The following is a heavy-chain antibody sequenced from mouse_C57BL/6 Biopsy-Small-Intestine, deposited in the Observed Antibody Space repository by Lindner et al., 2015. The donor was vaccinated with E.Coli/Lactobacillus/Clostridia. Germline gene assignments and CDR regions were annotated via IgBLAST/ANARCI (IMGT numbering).Heavy chain of an antibody. CDR1: GYAFNSSW. J-gene: IGHJ2*01. CDR2: IYPGDGNT. D-gene: IGHD1-1*01. V-gene: IGHV1-82*01. Sequence: VQLQESGPELVKPGASVRISCKASGYAFNSSWMNWVKRGPGKGLEWIGRIYPGDGNTNYNGKFTGKATLTTDKSSSIAYMQLSSLTSEDSAVYFCARYPYYYGSSFDYWGQGTTLTVSS. CDR3: ARYPYYYGSSFDY.